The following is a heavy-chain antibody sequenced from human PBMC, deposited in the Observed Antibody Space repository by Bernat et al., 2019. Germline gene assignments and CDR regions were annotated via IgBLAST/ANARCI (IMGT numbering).Heavy chain of an antibody. CDR3: ARLERGYSIFDY. Sequence: QVQLQESGPGLVKPSETLSLTCTVSGGSISSYYWSWIRQPPGKGLEWIGYIYYSGSTNYNPSLKSRVTISVDTSKNQFSLKLSSVTAADTAVYYCARLERGYSIFDYWGQGTLATVSS. V-gene: IGHV4-59*01. CDR1: GGSISSYY. CDR2: IYYSGST. J-gene: IGHJ4*02. D-gene: IGHD5-18*01.